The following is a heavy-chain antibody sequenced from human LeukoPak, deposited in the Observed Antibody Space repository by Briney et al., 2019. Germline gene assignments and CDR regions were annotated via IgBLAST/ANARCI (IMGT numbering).Heavy chain of an antibody. D-gene: IGHD6-19*01. CDR2: IWYDGSNK. J-gene: IGHJ4*02. V-gene: IGHV3-33*08. Sequence: PGGSLRLSCAASGFTFSSYSMNWVRQAPGKGLEWVAVIWYDGSNKYYADSVKGRFTISRDNSKNTLYLQMNSLRAEDTAVYYCARDKAGIFDYWGQGTLVTVSS. CDR3: ARDKAGIFDY. CDR1: GFTFSSYS.